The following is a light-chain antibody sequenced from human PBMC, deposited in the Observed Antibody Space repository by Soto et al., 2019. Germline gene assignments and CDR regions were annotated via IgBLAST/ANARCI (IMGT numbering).Light chain of an antibody. J-gene: IGKJ1*01. CDR3: QHYNSYSEA. CDR1: QTISSW. V-gene: IGKV1-5*03. Sequence: DIQMTQSPSTLSGSVGDRVTIICRASQTISSWLAWYQQKPGKAPKLLIYKASTLKSGVPSRFSGSGSGTEFTLTISSLQPDDFATYYCQHYNSYSEAFG. CDR2: KAS.